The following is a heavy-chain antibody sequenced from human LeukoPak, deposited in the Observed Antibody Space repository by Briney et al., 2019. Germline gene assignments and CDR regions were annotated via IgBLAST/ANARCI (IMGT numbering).Heavy chain of an antibody. CDR3: ARDAASGNNWFDP. J-gene: IGHJ5*02. Sequence: GGSLRLSCAASGFTFSSYAMSWVRQAPGKGLEWVSAISGSGGSTYYADSVKGRFTISRDNAKNSLYLQMNSLRAEDTAIYYCARDAASGNNWFDPWGQGTLVTVSS. D-gene: IGHD3-3*01. CDR1: GFTFSSYA. V-gene: IGHV3-23*01. CDR2: ISGSGGST.